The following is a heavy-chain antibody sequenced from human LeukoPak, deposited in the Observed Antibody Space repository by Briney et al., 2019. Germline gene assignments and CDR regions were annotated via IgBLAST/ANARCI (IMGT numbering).Heavy chain of an antibody. CDR3: ARRGRAVPDRNYFYYMDV. D-gene: IGHD6-19*01. V-gene: IGHV4-39*01. CDR1: GASIASGTSY. Sequence: SETLSLTCTVSGASIASGTSYWDWIRQPPGKELEWIGSIHYSGNTYYKSSLKSRLTISVDMSKNQFSLRLTSVTAADTAVYYCARRGRAVPDRNYFYYMDVWGKGTAVTISS. J-gene: IGHJ6*03. CDR2: IHYSGNT.